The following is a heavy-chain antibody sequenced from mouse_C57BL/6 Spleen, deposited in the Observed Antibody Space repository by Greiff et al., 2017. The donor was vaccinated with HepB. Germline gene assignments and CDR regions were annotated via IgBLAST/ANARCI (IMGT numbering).Heavy chain of an antibody. J-gene: IGHJ2*01. CDR3: ARLGDYDNYFDY. Sequence: EVQLQQSGPELVKPGASVKISCKASGYTFTDYYMNWVKQSHGKSLEWIGDINPNNGGTSYNQKFKGKATLTVDKSSSTAYMELRSLTSEDSAVYYGARLGDYDNYFDYWGQGTTLTVSS. CDR2: INPNNGGT. V-gene: IGHV1-26*01. CDR1: GYTFTDYY. D-gene: IGHD2-4*01.